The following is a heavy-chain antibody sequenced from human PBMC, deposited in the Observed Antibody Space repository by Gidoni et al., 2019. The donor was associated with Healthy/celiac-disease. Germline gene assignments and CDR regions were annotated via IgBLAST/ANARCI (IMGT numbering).Heavy chain of an antibody. D-gene: IGHD6-13*01. V-gene: IGHV2-5*02. J-gene: IGHJ4*02. CDR2: IYWDDDK. Sequence: QITLKESGPTLLKPTQTLTLTCTFSGFSLSTSGVGVGWIRQPPGKALEWLALIYWDDDKRYSPPLKSRLTITKDTSKNQVVLTMTNMDPVDTATYYCARLSSSWLNIDYGGQGTLVTVSS. CDR1: GFSLSTSGVG. CDR3: ARLSSSWLNIDY.